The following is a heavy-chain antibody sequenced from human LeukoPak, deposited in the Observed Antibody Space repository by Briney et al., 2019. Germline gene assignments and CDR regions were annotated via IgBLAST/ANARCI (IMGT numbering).Heavy chain of an antibody. CDR1: GGSFSGYY. CDR2: INHSGST. D-gene: IGHD2-2*01. CDR3: ARVAPAAFPAFDY. V-gene: IGHV4-34*01. Sequence: SETLSLTCAVYGGSFSGYYWSWIRLPPGKGLEWIGEINHSGSTNYNPSLKSRVTISVDTSKNQFSLKLSSVTAADTAVYYCARVAPAAFPAFDYWGQGTLVSVSS. J-gene: IGHJ4*02.